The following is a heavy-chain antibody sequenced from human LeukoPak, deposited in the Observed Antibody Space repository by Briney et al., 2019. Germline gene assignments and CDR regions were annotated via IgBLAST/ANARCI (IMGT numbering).Heavy chain of an antibody. J-gene: IGHJ4*02. CDR3: ARDGRGWYKDY. Sequence: QPGGSLRLSCAASGFTFSSYWMHWVRQAPGKGLVWVSRINSDGSSTSYADSVKGRFTISSDNAKNTLYLPMNSLRAEDTAVYSCARDGRGWYKDYWGQGTMVTVSS. CDR2: INSDGSST. V-gene: IGHV3-74*01. CDR1: GFTFSSYW. D-gene: IGHD6-19*01.